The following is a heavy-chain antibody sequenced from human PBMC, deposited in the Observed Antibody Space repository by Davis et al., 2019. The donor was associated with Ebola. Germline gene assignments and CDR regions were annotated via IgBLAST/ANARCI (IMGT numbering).Heavy chain of an antibody. J-gene: IGHJ2*01. Sequence: GESLKISCAASGFTFSSYAMHWVRQAPGKGLEWVAVISYDGSNKYYADSVKGRFTISRDNSKNTLYLQMNSLRAEDTAVYYCSRGAMGRYFDLWGRGTLVTVSS. CDR1: GFTFSSYA. CDR3: SRGAMGRYFDL. D-gene: IGHD5-18*01. CDR2: ISYDGSNK. V-gene: IGHV3-30-3*01.